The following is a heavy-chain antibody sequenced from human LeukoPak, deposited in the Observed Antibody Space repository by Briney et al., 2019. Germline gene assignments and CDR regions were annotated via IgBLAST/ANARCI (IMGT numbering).Heavy chain of an antibody. D-gene: IGHD1-14*01. V-gene: IGHV3-23*01. CDR2: IIEEGDTT. Sequence: GGSLRLSCSASGLAFSNYGVSWVRQTPGQGLEWVSSIIEEGDTTYYADAVRGRFTISRDNSKSIVYLQMSSLRVEDTAIYYCARLSEPSWGQGTLVTVSS. CDR1: GLAFSNYG. J-gene: IGHJ1*01. CDR3: ARLSEPS.